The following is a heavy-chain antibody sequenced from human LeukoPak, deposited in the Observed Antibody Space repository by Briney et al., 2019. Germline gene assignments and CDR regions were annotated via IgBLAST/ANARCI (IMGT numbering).Heavy chain of an antibody. CDR3: VRRLGTTFGGDY. J-gene: IGHJ4*02. CDR1: GFTFSSYE. V-gene: IGHV3-21*06. Sequence: PGGSLRLSCAASGFTFSSYEMNWVRQAPGKGLEWVSSISSSSTYIYPADSLKGRFTISRDNAKNSLYLQMNSLRAEDRAVYYCVRRLGTTFGGDYWGQGTLVTVSS. CDR2: ISSSSTYI. D-gene: IGHD2/OR15-2a*01.